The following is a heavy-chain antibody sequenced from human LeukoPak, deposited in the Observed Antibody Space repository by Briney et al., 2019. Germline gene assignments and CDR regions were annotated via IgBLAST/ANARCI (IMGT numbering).Heavy chain of an antibody. Sequence: EASVKVSCKASGYTFTNYYMHWVRQAPGQGLEWMGIINPTGGSTSYAQKFQGRVTMTRDTSTSTVYMELSSLRSEDTVVYYCARADYYGSGTYYFRGLDYWGQGTLVTVSS. D-gene: IGHD3-10*01. CDR3: ARADYYGSGTYYFRGLDY. V-gene: IGHV1-46*01. J-gene: IGHJ4*02. CDR2: INPTGGST. CDR1: GYTFTNYY.